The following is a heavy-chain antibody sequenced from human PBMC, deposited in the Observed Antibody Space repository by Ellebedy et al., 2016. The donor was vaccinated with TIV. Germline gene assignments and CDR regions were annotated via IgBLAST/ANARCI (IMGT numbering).Heavy chain of an antibody. D-gene: IGHD3-9*01. J-gene: IGHJ4*02. CDR3: TRESFRYFDWDL. CDR2: INTVGSST. Sequence: GESLKISCAASGFTLSGYWMHWVRQVPGKGLMWVSRINTVGSSTSYADSVEGRFTITRDNAKKTLYLEMSSLRPEDTAVYYCTRESFRYFDWDLWGQGTLVTVSS. CDR1: GFTLSGYW. V-gene: IGHV3-74*01.